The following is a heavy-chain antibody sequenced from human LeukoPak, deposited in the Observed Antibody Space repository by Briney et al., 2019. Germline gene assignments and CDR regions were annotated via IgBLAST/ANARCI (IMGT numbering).Heavy chain of an antibody. CDR2: IYTSGRT. CDR3: ARGDGYNLDY. D-gene: IGHD5-24*01. V-gene: IGHV4-61*02. CDR1: GGSISSGSFY. Sequence: SQTLSLTCTVSGGSISSGSFYWSWIRQPAGKGLEWIGRIYTSGRTNYNPSLKSRVTISVDTSKNQFSLKLSSVTAADTAVYYCARGDGYNLDYWGQGTLVTVSS. J-gene: IGHJ4*02.